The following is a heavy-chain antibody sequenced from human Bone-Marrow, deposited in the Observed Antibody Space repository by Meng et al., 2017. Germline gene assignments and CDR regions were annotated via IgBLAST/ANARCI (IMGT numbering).Heavy chain of an antibody. CDR2: IIPIFGTA. V-gene: IGHV1-69*05. D-gene: IGHD6-13*01. CDR3: ARSSSWSPHFDY. CDR1: GGTFSSYA. Sequence: SVKVSCKASGGTFSSYAISWVRQAPGQGLEWRGGIIPIFGTANYAQKFQGRVTITTDESTSTAYMELSSLRSEDTAVYYCARSSSWSPHFDYWGQGTLVTVSS. J-gene: IGHJ4*02.